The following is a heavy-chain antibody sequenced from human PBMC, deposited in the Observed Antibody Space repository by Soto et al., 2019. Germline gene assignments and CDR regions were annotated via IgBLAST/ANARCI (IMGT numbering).Heavy chain of an antibody. CDR3: ARASIAARPPRKYFDY. CDR1: GGTFSRYA. CDR2: IIPIFGTA. Sequence: QAQLVQSGAEVKKPGSSVKVSCKASGGTFSRYAIRWLRQAPGQGLEWMGGIIPIFGTANYAQKFQGRVTITAYESTSTAYMELSSLRSEDTAVYDGARASIAARPPRKYFDYGGQGTLVTVS. D-gene: IGHD6-6*01. J-gene: IGHJ4*02. V-gene: IGHV1-69*01.